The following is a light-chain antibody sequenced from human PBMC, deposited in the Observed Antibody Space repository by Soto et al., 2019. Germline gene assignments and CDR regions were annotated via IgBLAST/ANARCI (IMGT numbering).Light chain of an antibody. CDR3: CSYAGSTTRVV. Sequence: QSALTQPASVSGSPGQSITISCTGTSSDVVTYKYVSWYQQHPGKAPKLMIYEVSNRPSGVSNRFSGSKSGNTASLTISGLQAEDEADYYCCSYAGSTTRVVFGGGTKLPVL. V-gene: IGLV2-14*01. CDR1: SSDVVTYKY. J-gene: IGLJ2*01. CDR2: EVS.